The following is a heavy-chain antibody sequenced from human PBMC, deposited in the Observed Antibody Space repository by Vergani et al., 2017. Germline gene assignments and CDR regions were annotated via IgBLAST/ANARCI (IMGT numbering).Heavy chain of an antibody. V-gene: IGHV3-30-3*01. Sequence: QVQLVESGGGVVQPGRSLRLSCAASGFTFNSYAMHWVRQAPGKGLEWVAVISYDGSNKYYADSVKGRFTISRDNSKNTLYLQMNSLRAEDTAVYYCARDRDLEWLPRRYYYYYYMDVWGKGTTVTVSS. J-gene: IGHJ6*03. CDR2: ISYDGSNK. CDR1: GFTFNSYA. D-gene: IGHD3-3*01. CDR3: ARDRDLEWLPRRYYYYYYMDV.